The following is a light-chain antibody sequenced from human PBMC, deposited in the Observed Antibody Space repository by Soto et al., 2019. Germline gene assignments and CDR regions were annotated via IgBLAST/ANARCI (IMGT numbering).Light chain of an antibody. J-gene: IGKJ3*01. CDR2: AES. CDR3: QLYYSYPFT. V-gene: IGKV1-8*01. Sequence: AIRMTQSPSSFSASTGDRVTITCRASQGISSYLAWYQQKPGQAPKLLIYAESTLQSGVPSRFSGSVSGTDFTLTISSMQSEDLATNYCQLYYSYPFTLGPGTKVDIK. CDR1: QGISSY.